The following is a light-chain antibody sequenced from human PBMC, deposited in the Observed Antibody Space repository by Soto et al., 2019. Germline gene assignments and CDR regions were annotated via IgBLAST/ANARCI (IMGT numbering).Light chain of an antibody. CDR3: QQTYNSVAHS. Sequence: DIQMTQSPXXXXASVXXXXXXTCRASQTIXXXXNXYQQKPGQAPKLLIYAASSLQSGVPSRFSGSASGTDFTLTISSLQPEDFTTYYCQQTYNSVAHSFGGGTKVQIK. CDR1: QTIXXX. CDR2: AAS. V-gene: IGKV1-39*01. J-gene: IGKJ4*01.